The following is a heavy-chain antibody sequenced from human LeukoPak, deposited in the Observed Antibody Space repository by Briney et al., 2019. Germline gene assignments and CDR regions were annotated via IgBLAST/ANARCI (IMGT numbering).Heavy chain of an antibody. V-gene: IGHV3-23*02. CDR2: VSGRGGGT. CDR3: AKPRAVGVNAFFDY. CDR1: GFTVSSYA. J-gene: IGHJ4*02. Sequence: GGSLRLSCAASGFTVSSYAMRWVRQAPGKGLEWVSSVSGRGGGTYYEDSVNGRLTSSIDNTKTTLYLQMNSLRAEDTAIYSCAKPRAVGVNAFFDYWGQGTLVTVSS.